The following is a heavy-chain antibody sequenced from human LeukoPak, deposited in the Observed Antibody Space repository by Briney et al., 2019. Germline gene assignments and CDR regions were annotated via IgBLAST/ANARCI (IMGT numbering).Heavy chain of an antibody. D-gene: IGHD6-13*01. Sequence: PGGSLRLSCAASGFTFSSYGMHWVRQAPGKGLEWVAVIWYDGSNKYYADSVKGRFTISRDNSKNTLYLQMNSLRAEDTAVYYCARSPSSSSWPYYYYYYGMDVWGQGTTVTVSS. V-gene: IGHV3-33*01. CDR3: ARSPSSSSWPYYYYYYGMDV. CDR1: GFTFSSYG. CDR2: IWYDGSNK. J-gene: IGHJ6*02.